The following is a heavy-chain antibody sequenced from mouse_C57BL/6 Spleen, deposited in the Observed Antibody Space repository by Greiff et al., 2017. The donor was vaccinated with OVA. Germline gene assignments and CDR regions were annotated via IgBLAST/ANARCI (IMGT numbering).Heavy chain of an antibody. J-gene: IGHJ3*01. Sequence: QVQLQQSGAELVRPGTSVKVSCKASGYAFTNYLIEWVKQRPGQGLEWIGVINPGSGGTNYNEKFKGKATLTADKSSSTAYMQLSSLTSEDSAVFFCARSLMVTRSAYWGQGTLVTVSA. CDR1: GYAFTNYL. V-gene: IGHV1-54*01. D-gene: IGHD2-2*01. CDR2: INPGSGGT. CDR3: ARSLMVTRSAY.